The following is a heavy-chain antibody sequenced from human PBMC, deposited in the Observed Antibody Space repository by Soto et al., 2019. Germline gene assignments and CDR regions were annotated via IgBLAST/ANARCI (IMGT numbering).Heavy chain of an antibody. CDR1: VFTFISYS. V-gene: IGHV3-21*01. D-gene: IGHD6-19*01. J-gene: IGHJ6*02. Sequence: GWSLRLSCAYSVFTFISYSMNWVRQAPGKGLEWVSSISSSSSYIYYADSVKGRFTISRDNAKSSLYLQMNSLRAEDTAVYYCARDYSSGWNDSMDVWGQGTTVTVSS. CDR2: ISSSSSYI. CDR3: ARDYSSGWNDSMDV.